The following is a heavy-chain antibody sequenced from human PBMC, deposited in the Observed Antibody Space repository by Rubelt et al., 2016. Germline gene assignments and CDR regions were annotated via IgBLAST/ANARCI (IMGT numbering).Heavy chain of an antibody. CDR2: THLDGTT. CDR3: ARHLGYNWNDGIDY. CDR1: GGSFSGYY. D-gene: IGHD1-20*01. J-gene: IGHJ4*02. Sequence: QVQLQQWGAGLLKPSETLSLTCAVYGGSFSGYYCSWIRQPPGKGLEWIGETHLDGTTNYNPSLKRRVTISLDKSKNQLSLRLKSVTAADTAIYYCARHLGYNWNDGIDYWGRGTLVTVSS. V-gene: IGHV4-34*01.